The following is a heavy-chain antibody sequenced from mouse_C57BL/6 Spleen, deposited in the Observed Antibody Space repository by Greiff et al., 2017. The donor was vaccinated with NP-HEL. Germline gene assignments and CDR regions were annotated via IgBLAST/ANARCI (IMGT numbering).Heavy chain of an antibody. V-gene: IGHV1-69*01. CDR2: IDPSDSYT. D-gene: IGHD1-1*01. CDR1: GYTFTSYW. CDR3: TRKPCKIRSSYVRAMGH. J-gene: IGHJ4*01. Sequence: QVQLQQPGAELVMPGASVKLSCKASGYTFTSYWMHWVKQRPGQGLEWIGEIDPSDSYTNYNQKFKGKATLTVDKSSSTAYMQLSSLTSEDSAVFYCTRKPCKIRSSYVRAMGHWGQGNPVTGSS.